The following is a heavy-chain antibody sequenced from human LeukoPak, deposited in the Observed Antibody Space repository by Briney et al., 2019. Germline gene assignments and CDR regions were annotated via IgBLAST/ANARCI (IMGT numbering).Heavy chain of an antibody. CDR2: IRSKAYGGTT. Sequence: GGSLRLSCTASGFTFGDYAMSWVRQAPGKGMEWVGFIRSKAYGGTTEYAASVIGRFTISRDDSKSIAYLQMNSLKTEDTAVYYCTRDGRYCSSTSCYDRNWFYPWGQGTLVTVSS. V-gene: IGHV3-49*04. CDR1: GFTFGDYA. D-gene: IGHD2-2*01. CDR3: TRDGRYCSSTSCYDRNWFYP. J-gene: IGHJ5*02.